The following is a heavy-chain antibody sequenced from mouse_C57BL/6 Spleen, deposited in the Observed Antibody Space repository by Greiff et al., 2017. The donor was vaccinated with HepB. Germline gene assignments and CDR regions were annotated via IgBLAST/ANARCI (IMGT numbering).Heavy chain of an antibody. CDR1: GYTFTDYN. V-gene: IGHV1-18*01. D-gene: IGHD2-4*01. CDR3: AREKVYYDYHGAMDY. Sequence: EVQLQQSGPELVKPGASVKIPCKASGYTFTDYNMDWVKQSHGKSLEWIGDINPNNGGTIYNQKFKGKATLTVDKSSSTAYMELRSLTSEDTAVYYCAREKVYYDYHGAMDYWGQGTPVTVSS. J-gene: IGHJ4*01. CDR2: INPNNGGT.